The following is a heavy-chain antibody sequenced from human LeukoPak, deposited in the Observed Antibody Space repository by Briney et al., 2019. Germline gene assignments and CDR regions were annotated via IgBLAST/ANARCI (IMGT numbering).Heavy chain of an antibody. J-gene: IGHJ4*02. D-gene: IGHD3-22*01. Sequence: HVASVKVSCKASGYTFTSYGISWVRQAPGQGLEWMGWINPNSGGTNYAQKFQGRVTMTRDTSISTAYMELSRLRSDDTAVYYCARDEAEFGYYYDSSGYSVDYWGQGTLVTVSS. V-gene: IGHV1-2*02. CDR2: INPNSGGT. CDR1: GYTFTSYG. CDR3: ARDEAEFGYYYDSSGYSVDY.